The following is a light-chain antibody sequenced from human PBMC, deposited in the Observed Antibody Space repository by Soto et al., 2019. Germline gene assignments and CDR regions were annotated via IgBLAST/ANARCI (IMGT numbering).Light chain of an antibody. V-gene: IGKV1-5*01. CDR2: DAS. J-gene: IGKJ1*01. CDR1: QSINNW. CDR3: QYTRT. Sequence: DIQMTQSPSTLSASIGDRVTITCRASQSINNWVAWYQQKPGKAPKFLIYDASTLQRGVSSRFSGSGFGTEFSLTINSLQPDDSGSYYCQYTRTFGQGTKVDIK.